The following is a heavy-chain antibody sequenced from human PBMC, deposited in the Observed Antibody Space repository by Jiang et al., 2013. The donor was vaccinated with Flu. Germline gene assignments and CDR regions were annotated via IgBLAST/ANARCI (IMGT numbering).Heavy chain of an antibody. D-gene: IGHD6-6*01. V-gene: IGHV3-23*01. Sequence: VQLLESGGGLVQPGGSLRVSCAASGFTFSNYAMNWVRQAPGKGLEWVSGISDSGSTYYADSVKGRFTISTDNSKNTLYLQMNSLRADDTAVYYCTKGGRIAARHWFDPWGQGTLVTVSS. J-gene: IGHJ5*02. CDR3: TKGGRIAARHWFDP. CDR1: GFTFSNYA. CDR2: ISDSGST.